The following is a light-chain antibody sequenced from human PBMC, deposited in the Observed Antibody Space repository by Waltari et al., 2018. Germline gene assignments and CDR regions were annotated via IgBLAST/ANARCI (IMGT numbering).Light chain of an antibody. CDR3: QQRNNSPIT. CDR2: DAS. Sequence: EIVLTQSPATLSLSPGERATLSCRASQGVSSYLAWYQQKPGQAPRLLIYDASNRATGIPARFSGSGSGTDFTLTISSLEPEDFAAYYCQQRNNSPITFGQGTRLEIK. J-gene: IGKJ5*01. V-gene: IGKV3-11*01. CDR1: QGVSSY.